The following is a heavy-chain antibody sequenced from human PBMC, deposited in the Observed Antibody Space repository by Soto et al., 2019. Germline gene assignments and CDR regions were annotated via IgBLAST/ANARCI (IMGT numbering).Heavy chain of an antibody. CDR3: TKDRHPDGIWTFDF. CDR1: GFNFGTYT. Sequence: GGSLRLSCAASGFNFGTYTMNWVRQAPGKGLEWVSALGGGGDTHYAESVKGRFTISRDYSKNILLLQMNSLRDEDSAIYYCTKDRHPDGIWTFDFWGQGTLVTVSS. D-gene: IGHD3-9*01. CDR2: LGGGGDT. V-gene: IGHV3-23*01. J-gene: IGHJ4*02.